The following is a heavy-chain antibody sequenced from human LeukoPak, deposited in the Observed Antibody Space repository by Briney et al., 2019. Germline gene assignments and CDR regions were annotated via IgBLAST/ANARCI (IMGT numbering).Heavy chain of an antibody. Sequence: GGSLRLSCTASGFTSGFTFGDYAMSWVRQAPGKGLEWVGFIRTKAYGGTTEYAASVKGRFTISRDGSKSIAYLQMNSLKTEDTAVYYCTRTYYDSSGYLFDYWGQGTLLTVPS. CDR2: IRTKAYGGTT. J-gene: IGHJ4*02. CDR1: GFTSGFTFGDYA. V-gene: IGHV3-49*04. D-gene: IGHD3-22*01. CDR3: TRTYYDSSGYLFDY.